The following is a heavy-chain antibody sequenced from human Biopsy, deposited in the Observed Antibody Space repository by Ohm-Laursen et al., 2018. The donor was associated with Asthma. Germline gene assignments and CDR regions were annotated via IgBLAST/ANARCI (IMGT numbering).Heavy chain of an antibody. V-gene: IGHV1-69*13. CDR3: ARKAGSCISRTCYSLDF. CDR1: GGTFNTSV. CDR2: INSVFGTT. D-gene: IGHD2-2*01. Sequence: SVQASCKSLGGTFNTSVIGWARQAPGQGLEWMGWINSVFGTTAYPQKFQDRVTITADDSTSTVYMELSSLRSEDTAVYYCARKAGSCISRTCYSLDFWGQGTLVTVSS. J-gene: IGHJ4*02.